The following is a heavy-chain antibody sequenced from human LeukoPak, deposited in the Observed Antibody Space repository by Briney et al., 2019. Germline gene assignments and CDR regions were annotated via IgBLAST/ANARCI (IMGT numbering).Heavy chain of an antibody. CDR2: INPGGANT. D-gene: IGHD3-10*01. Sequence: ASVKVSYKASGYTFTNYYIHWVRQAPGQGLEWMGLINPGGANTNYAQKFQGRVTITADKSTTTAYMELSSLKSEDAAVYYCARPRFPYYRLSGPDYYYMDVWGKGTTVTVSS. CDR3: ARPRFPYYRLSGPDYYYMDV. CDR1: GYTFTNYY. J-gene: IGHJ6*03. V-gene: IGHV1-46*01.